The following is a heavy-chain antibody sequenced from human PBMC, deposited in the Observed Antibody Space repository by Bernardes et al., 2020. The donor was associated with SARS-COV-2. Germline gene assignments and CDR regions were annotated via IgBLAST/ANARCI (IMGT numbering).Heavy chain of an antibody. CDR3: ATAPIVATISWFDP. J-gene: IGHJ5*02. CDR1: GYTLTELS. CDR2: FDPEDGET. Sequence: ASMKVSCKVSGYTLTELSMHWVRQAPGKGLEWMGGFDPEDGETIYAQKFQGRVTMTEDTSTDTAYMELSSLRSEDTAVYYCATAPIVATISWFDPWGQGTLVTVSS. V-gene: IGHV1-24*01. D-gene: IGHD5-12*01.